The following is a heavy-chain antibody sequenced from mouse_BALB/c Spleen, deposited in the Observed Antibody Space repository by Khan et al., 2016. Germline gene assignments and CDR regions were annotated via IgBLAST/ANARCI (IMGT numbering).Heavy chain of an antibody. V-gene: IGHV14-1*02. D-gene: IGHD1-1*01. J-gene: IGHJ1*01. Sequence: VQLKESGAELVRPGALVKLSCKASGFNIKDYYMNWVMQRPEQGLEWIGWIDPENGNSIYDPKFQGKASITADTSSNTAYLQLSSLTSDDTAVYYCVRDYYGTDFDVWGAGTTVTVSS. CDR3: VRDYYGTDFDV. CDR1: GFNIKDYY. CDR2: IDPENGNS.